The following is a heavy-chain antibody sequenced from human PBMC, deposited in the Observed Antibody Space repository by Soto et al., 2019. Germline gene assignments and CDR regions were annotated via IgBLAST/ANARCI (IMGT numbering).Heavy chain of an antibody. D-gene: IGHD4-17*01. J-gene: IGHJ6*02. CDR2: INPNSGGT. CDR1: GYTFTGYY. CDR3: ARSSTLYGDYTNYYYYYGMDV. Sequence: ASVKVSCKASGYTFTGYYMHWVRQAPGQGLEWMGWINPNSGGTNYAQEFQGWVTMTRDTSISTAYMELSRLRSDDTAVYYCARSSTLYGDYTNYYYYYGMDVWGQGTTVTVSS. V-gene: IGHV1-2*04.